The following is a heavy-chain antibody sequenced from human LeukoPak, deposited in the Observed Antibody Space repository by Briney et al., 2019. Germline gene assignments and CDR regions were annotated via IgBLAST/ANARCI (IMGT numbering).Heavy chain of an antibody. CDR1: GFTFSSYS. J-gene: IGHJ4*02. CDR3: ARAALEWLSLDY. Sequence: GGSLRLSCAASGFTFSSYSMNWVRQAPGKGLEWVSSSSSSSSYIYYADSVKGRFTISRDNAKNSLYLQMNSLRAEDTAVYYCARAALEWLSLDYWGQGTLVTVSS. D-gene: IGHD3-3*01. CDR2: SSSSSSYI. V-gene: IGHV3-21*01.